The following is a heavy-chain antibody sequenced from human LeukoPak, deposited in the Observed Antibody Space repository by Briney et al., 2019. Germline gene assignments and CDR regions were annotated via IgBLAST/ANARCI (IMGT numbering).Heavy chain of an antibody. J-gene: IGHJ4*02. D-gene: IGHD2-8*01. CDR2: ITDSGDTT. V-gene: IGHV3-23*01. CDR1: GFTFSNSG. Sequence: GGSLRLSCAASGFTFSNSGMARVRQTPRKGLEWVSAITDSGDTTYYADSVKGRFIISRDNSQNTLYLQMNSLRAEDTAMYYCATMNGYFAYWGQGTLVTVSS. CDR3: ATMNGYFAY.